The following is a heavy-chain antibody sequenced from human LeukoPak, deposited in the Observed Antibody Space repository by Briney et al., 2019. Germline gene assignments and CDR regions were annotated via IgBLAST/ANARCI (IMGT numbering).Heavy chain of an antibody. CDR1: GGSFSGYY. CDR2: INHGGST. Sequence: SETLSLTCAVYGGSFSGYYWSWIRQPPGKGLEWIGEINHGGSTNYNPSLKSRVTISVDTSKNQFSLKLSSVTAADTAVYYCARMTTVTTSYYYGMDVRGQGTTVTVSS. J-gene: IGHJ6*02. V-gene: IGHV4-34*01. CDR3: ARMTTVTTSYYYGMDV. D-gene: IGHD4-17*01.